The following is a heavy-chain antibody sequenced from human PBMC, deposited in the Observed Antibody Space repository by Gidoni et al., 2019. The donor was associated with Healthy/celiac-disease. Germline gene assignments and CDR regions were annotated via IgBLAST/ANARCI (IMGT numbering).Heavy chain of an antibody. J-gene: IGHJ4*02. D-gene: IGHD2-15*01. V-gene: IGHV3-11*01. CDR2: ISSSGSTI. Sequence: QVQLVESGGGLVTRGGSLRLSCAASVFSYSDSYMCWIHQAAGKGLEWVSNISSSGSTIYYADSVKGRFTISRDNAKNSLYLQMSSLGAEDTAVYYGAREGWSGGSCYSIEQELDYWGQGTLVTVSS. CDR1: VFSYSDSY. CDR3: AREGWSGGSCYSIEQELDY.